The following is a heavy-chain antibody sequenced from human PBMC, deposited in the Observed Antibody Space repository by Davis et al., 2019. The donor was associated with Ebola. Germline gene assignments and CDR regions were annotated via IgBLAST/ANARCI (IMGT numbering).Heavy chain of an antibody. CDR3: ARHPILYSGRRTGYFDY. D-gene: IGHD1-26*01. CDR2: IYYSCST. Sequence: SETLSLTCTVSGGSISSRSYYWGWPRQPPGKGLEWIGRIYYSCSTYYNPSLKSRVTISVDTSKNQFPLKLSSVTAADTAVYYCARHPILYSGRRTGYFDYWGQGTLVTVSS. CDR1: GGSISSRSYY. J-gene: IGHJ4*02. V-gene: IGHV4-39*01.